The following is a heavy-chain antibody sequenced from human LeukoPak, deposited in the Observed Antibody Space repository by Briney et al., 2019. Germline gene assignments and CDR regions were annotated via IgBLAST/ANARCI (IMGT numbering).Heavy chain of an antibody. J-gene: IGHJ4*02. D-gene: IGHD3-3*02. CDR1: GGSISSVDYY. Sequence: SETLSLTCTVSGGSISSVDYYWSWIRQYPGKGLEWIGYINYRGSAYYNPSLKSRVTISVDTSKNQFSLKLSSVTAADTAVYYCAARQRITIGYWGQGTLVTVSS. CDR3: AARQRITIGY. CDR2: INYRGSA. V-gene: IGHV4-30-4*08.